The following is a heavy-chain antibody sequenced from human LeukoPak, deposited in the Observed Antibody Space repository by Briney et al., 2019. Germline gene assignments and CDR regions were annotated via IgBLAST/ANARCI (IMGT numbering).Heavy chain of an antibody. CDR2: ISHDGSNK. J-gene: IGHJ4*02. V-gene: IGHV3-30*18. D-gene: IGHD2-21*02. CDR1: GFTFSSYG. Sequence: GGSLRLSCAASGFTFSSYGMHWVRQAPGKGLEWVAVISHDGSNKYYADSVKGRFTISRDNAKNMLYLQVNSLRAEDTAVYYCAKESAYCGSDCRSLSDYWGQGTLVTVSS. CDR3: AKESAYCGSDCRSLSDY.